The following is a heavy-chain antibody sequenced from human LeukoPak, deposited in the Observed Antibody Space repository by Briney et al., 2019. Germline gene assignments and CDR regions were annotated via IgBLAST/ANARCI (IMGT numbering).Heavy chain of an antibody. D-gene: IGHD1-14*01. V-gene: IGHV6-1*01. CDR2: TYYRSKWYN. CDR1: GDSVSSNSAA. CDR3: ARANPYYYYYGMDV. J-gene: IGHJ6*02. Sequence: SQTLSPTCAIPGDSVSSNSAAWNWIRQSPSRGLEWLGRTYYRSKWYNDYAVSVKSRITINPDTSKNQFSLQLNSVTPEDTAVYYCARANPYYYYYGMDVWGQGTTVTVSS.